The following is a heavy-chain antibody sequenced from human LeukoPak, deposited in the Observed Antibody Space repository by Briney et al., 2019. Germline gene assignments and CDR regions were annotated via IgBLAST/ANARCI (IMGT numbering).Heavy chain of an antibody. V-gene: IGHV4-39*01. D-gene: IGHD6-19*01. CDR1: GGSISSSSYY. Sequence: SETLSLTCTVSGGSISSSSYYWGWIRQPPGKGLEWIGSIYYSGSTYYNPSLKSRVTISVDTSKNQFSLKLSSVTAADTAVYYCATAGVSSGWDYYFDYWGQGTLVTVSS. CDR2: IYYSGST. CDR3: ATAGVSSGWDYYFDY. J-gene: IGHJ4*02.